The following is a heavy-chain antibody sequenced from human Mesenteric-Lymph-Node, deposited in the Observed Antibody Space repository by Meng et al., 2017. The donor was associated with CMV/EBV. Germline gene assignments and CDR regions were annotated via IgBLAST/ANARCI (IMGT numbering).Heavy chain of an antibody. CDR1: TVTFSKDA. CDR2: ISFDGGEK. CDR3: ARAAIFGFDY. J-gene: IGHJ4*02. V-gene: IGHV3-30*04. D-gene: IGHD3-9*01. Sequence: LSCAASTVTFSKDAMHWVRQAPGKGLEWVAAISFDGGEKFYVDSVKGRFTISRDNSKNAVYLQMSSLRAEDTALYYCARAAIFGFDYWGQGTLVTVSS.